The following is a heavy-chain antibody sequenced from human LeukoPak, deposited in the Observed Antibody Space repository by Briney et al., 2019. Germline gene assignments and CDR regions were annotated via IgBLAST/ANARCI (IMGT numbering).Heavy chain of an antibody. CDR2: IYYSGST. V-gene: IGHV4-59*01. CDR1: GGSISSYY. J-gene: IGHJ4*02. CDR3: ARGGSYYGYFDY. D-gene: IGHD1-26*01. Sequence: SETLSLTCTVSGGSISSYYWSWIGQPPGKGVEGIGYIYYSGSTNYNPSLTSRVTISVDASKNHFSLKLSSVTAADTAVYYCARGGSYYGYFDYWGQGTLVTVSS.